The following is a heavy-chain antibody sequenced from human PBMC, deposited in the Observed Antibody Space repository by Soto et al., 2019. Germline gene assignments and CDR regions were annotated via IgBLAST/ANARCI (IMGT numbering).Heavy chain of an antibody. CDR3: ARGRYGDY. CDR1: GYTFTSYG. D-gene: IGHD1-1*01. V-gene: IGHV1-18*01. Sequence: QVHVVQSGAEVKKPGASVKVSCKGSGYTFTSYGITWVRQAPGQGLEWMGWISAHNGNTVYAQKLQGRVTVTRDTSTSTAYMELRSLRSDDTAVYYCARGRYGDYWGQGALVTVSS. J-gene: IGHJ4*02. CDR2: ISAHNGNT.